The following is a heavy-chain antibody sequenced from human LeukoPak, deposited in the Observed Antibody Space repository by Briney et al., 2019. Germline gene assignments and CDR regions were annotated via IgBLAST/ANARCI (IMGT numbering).Heavy chain of an antibody. V-gene: IGHV3-43D*04. CDR3: AKDRVSSSWYGHYYYYMDV. CDR1: GFTFDDYA. J-gene: IGHJ6*03. Sequence: PGGSLRLSCAASGFTFDDYAMHWVRQAPGKGLEWVSLISWDGGSTYYADSVKGRFTISRDNSKNSLYLQMSSLRAEDTALYYCAKDRVSSSWYGHYYYYMDVWGKGTTVTVSS. CDR2: ISWDGGST. D-gene: IGHD6-13*01.